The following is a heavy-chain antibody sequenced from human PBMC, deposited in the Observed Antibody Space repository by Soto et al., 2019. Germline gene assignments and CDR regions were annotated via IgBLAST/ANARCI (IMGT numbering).Heavy chain of an antibody. Sequence: HVHLQESAPGLLKPSQTLSLPCAVSGDLIGSCDYYWTCIRQPPGKRREYIGYIYKTGKTYYTPSLRSRPFISLDTSKSQFFLRLTSVTAADPAMYYCARSLGSSSGYFDPWGQGTLVTVSS. CDR3: ARSLGSSSGYFDP. V-gene: IGHV4-30-4*01. CDR1: GDLIGSCDYY. D-gene: IGHD6-6*01. J-gene: IGHJ5*02. CDR2: IYKTGKT.